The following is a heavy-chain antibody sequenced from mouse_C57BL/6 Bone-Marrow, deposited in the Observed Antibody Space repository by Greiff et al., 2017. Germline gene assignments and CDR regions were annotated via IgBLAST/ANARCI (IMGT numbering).Heavy chain of an antibody. Sequence: VQLQQSGAELVKPGASVKLSCKASGYTFTEYTIHWVKQRSGQGLAWIGWFYPGSGSIKYNEKFKDKATLTADKYSSTVYMELRILTSEDSAFYCCARHEDQVYYNDHWGQGTVGTVSA. V-gene: IGHV1-62-2*01. D-gene: IGHD1-1*01. CDR3: ARHEDQVYYNDH. CDR2: FYPGSGSI. CDR1: GYTFTEYT. J-gene: IGHJ3*01.